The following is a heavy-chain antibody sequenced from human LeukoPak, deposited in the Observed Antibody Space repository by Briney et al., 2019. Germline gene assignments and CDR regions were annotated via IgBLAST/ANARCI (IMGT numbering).Heavy chain of an antibody. Sequence: SETLSLTCTVSGGSISSYYWSWIRQPPGKGLEWIGYIYYSGSTNYNPSLKSRVTISVDTSKNQFSLKLNYVTAEDTAVYYSARLPVRVGDFDIWGQATMVTVSS. CDR1: GGSISSYY. CDR3: ARLPVRVGDFDI. D-gene: IGHD2-21*01. CDR2: IYYSGST. J-gene: IGHJ3*02. V-gene: IGHV4-59*01.